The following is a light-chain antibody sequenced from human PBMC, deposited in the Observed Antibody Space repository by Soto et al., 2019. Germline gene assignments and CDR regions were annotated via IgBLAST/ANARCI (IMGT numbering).Light chain of an antibody. J-gene: IGKJ3*01. CDR1: QSVSSN. V-gene: IGKV3-15*01. CDR2: GAS. Sequence: EIVMTQSPATLSVSPGETATLSCRASQSVSSNLACYQQKRGQAPRLLIYGASTRATGIPARFIGSGSGTDFTLTISSLQFEDFAVYFCQQYDKWVTFGPGTKVDLK. CDR3: QQYDKWVT.